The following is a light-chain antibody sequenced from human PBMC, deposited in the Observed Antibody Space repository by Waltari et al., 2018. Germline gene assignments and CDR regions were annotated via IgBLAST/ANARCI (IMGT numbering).Light chain of an antibody. J-gene: IGKJ2*01. CDR1: QSIRNY. Sequence: TQSPSSLSASVGDRVTITCRASQSIRNYLNWYQQKPGKVPELLIYADSSLQGGVPSRFSGSGSGTEFTLTISSLQPEDFATYYCQQSYSSPYTFGQGTTLHIK. V-gene: IGKV1-39*01. CDR2: ADS. CDR3: QQSYSSPYT.